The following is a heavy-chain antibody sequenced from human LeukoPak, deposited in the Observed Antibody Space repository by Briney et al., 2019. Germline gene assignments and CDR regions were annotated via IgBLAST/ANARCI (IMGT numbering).Heavy chain of an antibody. V-gene: IGHV4-4*07. CDR2: IYTSGST. Sequence: SETLSLTCTVSGGSISSYYWSWIRQPAGKGLEWIVRIYTSGSTNYNPSRKSRVTMSVDTSKNHFSLKLSSVTAADTAVYYCASTAVVVAATSDAFDIWGQGTMVTVSS. CDR3: ASTAVVVAATSDAFDI. J-gene: IGHJ3*02. D-gene: IGHD2-15*01. CDR1: GGSISSYY.